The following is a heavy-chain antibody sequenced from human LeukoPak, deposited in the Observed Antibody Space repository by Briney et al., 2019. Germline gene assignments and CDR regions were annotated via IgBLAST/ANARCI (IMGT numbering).Heavy chain of an antibody. J-gene: IGHJ5*02. V-gene: IGHV4-61*02. D-gene: IGHD7-27*01. Sequence: SETLSLTCTVSGGSISSSSYYWSWIRQPAGKGLEWIGRIYTSGSTNYNPSLKSRVTMSVDTSKNQFSLKLSSVTAADTAVYYCARDRWGPWGQGTLVTVSS. CDR2: IYTSGST. CDR1: GGSISSSSYY. CDR3: ARDRWGP.